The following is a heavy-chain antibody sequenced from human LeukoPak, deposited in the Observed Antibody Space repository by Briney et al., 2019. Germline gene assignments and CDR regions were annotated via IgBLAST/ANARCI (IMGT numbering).Heavy chain of an antibody. CDR3: PKDTRGGYSYGYFDY. CDR1: EFTFSTFG. J-gene: IGHJ4*02. D-gene: IGHD5-18*01. V-gene: IGHV3-30*02. Sequence: GGSLRLSCAASEFTFSTFGMHWVRQAPGKGLEWVAFIRYDGSNKYYADSVKGRFTISRDNSKNTLYLQMNSLRAEDTAVYYCPKDTRGGYSYGYFDYCGQGTLVTVSS. CDR2: IRYDGSNK.